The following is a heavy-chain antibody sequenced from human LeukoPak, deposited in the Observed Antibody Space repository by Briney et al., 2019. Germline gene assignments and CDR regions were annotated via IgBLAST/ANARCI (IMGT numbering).Heavy chain of an antibody. CDR1: GGSISSSSYY. D-gene: IGHD1-26*01. Sequence: SETLSLTCTVSGGSISSSSYYWGWIRQPPGKGLEWIGSIYHSGSTYYNPSLKSRVTIAVETSKNQFSLKLSSVTAADTAVYYCTTSTNRVWYSKGKNYFDYWGQGTLVTVSS. CDR2: IYHSGST. CDR3: TTSTNRVWYSKGKNYFDY. V-gene: IGHV4-39*07. J-gene: IGHJ4*02.